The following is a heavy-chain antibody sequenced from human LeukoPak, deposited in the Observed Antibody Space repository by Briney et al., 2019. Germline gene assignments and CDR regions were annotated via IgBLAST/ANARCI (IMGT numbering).Heavy chain of an antibody. D-gene: IGHD4-17*01. V-gene: IGHV4-59*01. Sequence: SETLSLTCTVSGGSISSYYWSWIRQPPGKGLEWIGYIYYSGSTNYNPSLKSRVTISVDTSKNQFSLKLSSVTAADTAVYYCATLNYGDYVSGNWFDHWGQGTLVTVSS. CDR2: IYYSGST. CDR3: ATLNYGDYVSGNWFDH. CDR1: GGSISSYY. J-gene: IGHJ5*02.